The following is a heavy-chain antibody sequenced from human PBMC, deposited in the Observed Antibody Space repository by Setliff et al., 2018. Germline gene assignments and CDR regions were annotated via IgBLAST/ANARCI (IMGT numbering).Heavy chain of an antibody. D-gene: IGHD3-22*01. CDR1: GGSISTSSYY. V-gene: IGHV4-39*07. CDR2: IYYSGST. J-gene: IGHJ5*02. Sequence: SETLSLTCTVSGGSISTSSYYWGWTRQPPGKGLEWIGSIYYSGSTYYNPSLKSRVTISVDTSKKQFSLKLSSVTAADTAVYYCARGPYNIYDRSGYGFTNWFDPWGQGILVTVSS. CDR3: ARGPYNIYDRSGYGFTNWFDP.